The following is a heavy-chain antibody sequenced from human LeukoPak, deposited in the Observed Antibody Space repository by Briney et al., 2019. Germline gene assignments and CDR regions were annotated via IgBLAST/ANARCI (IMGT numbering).Heavy chain of an antibody. CDR2: IYYSGST. D-gene: IGHD2-2*01. Sequence: PSETLSLTCAVYGGSFSGYYWSWIRQPPGKGLEWIGSIYYSGSTYYNPSLKSRVTISVDTSKNQFSFKLRSVTAADTAVYYCARHAGSCDYYYYYMDVWGKGTTVTISS. CDR1: GGSFSGYY. V-gene: IGHV4-34*01. J-gene: IGHJ6*03. CDR3: ARHAGSCDYYYYYMDV.